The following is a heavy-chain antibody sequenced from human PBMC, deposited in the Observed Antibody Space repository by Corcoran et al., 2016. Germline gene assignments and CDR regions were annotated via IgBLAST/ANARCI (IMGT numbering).Heavy chain of an antibody. Sequence: EVQLVQSGAEVKKPGESLKISCKGSGYSFTSYWIGWVRQMPGKGLEWMGIIYPGDSDTRYSPSFQGQVTISAEKSISTAYLQWSSLKASDTAMYYCARGLEIAAAGEMWFDPWGQGTLVTVSS. V-gene: IGHV5-51*01. CDR3: ARGLEIAAAGEMWFDP. J-gene: IGHJ5*02. CDR2: IYPGDSDT. CDR1: GYSFTSYW. D-gene: IGHD6-13*01.